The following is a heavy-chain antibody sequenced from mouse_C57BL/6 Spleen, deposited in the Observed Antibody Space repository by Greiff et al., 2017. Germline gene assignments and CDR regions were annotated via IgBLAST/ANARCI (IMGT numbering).Heavy chain of an antibody. CDR2: IYPSDSET. CDR1: GYTFTSYW. Sequence: QVQLQQPGAELVRPGSSVKLSCKASGYTFTSYWMDWVKQRPGQGLEWIGNIYPSDSETHYNQKFKDKATLTVDKSSSTAYMQLSSLTSEDSAVYYCARIGTLYYFDYWGQGTTLTGSS. D-gene: IGHD2-14*01. CDR3: ARIGTLYYFDY. V-gene: IGHV1-61*01. J-gene: IGHJ2*01.